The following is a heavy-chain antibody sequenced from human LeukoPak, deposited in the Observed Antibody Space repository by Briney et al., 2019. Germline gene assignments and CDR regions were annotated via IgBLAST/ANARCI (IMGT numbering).Heavy chain of an antibody. D-gene: IGHD3-10*01. CDR3: ARVGYYYGSGSRRDAFDI. CDR2: INPSGGNT. J-gene: IGHJ3*02. V-gene: IGHV1-46*03. CDR1: GYTFTSYY. Sequence: ASVKVSCKASGYTFTSYYMHWVRQAPGQGLEWMGIINPSGGNTSYAQKFQGRVTMTRDTSTSTVYMELSSLRSEDTAVYYCARVGYYYGSGSRRDAFDIWGQGTMVTVSS.